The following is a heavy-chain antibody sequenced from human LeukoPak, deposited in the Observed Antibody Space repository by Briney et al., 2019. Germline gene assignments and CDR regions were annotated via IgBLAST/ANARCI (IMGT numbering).Heavy chain of an antibody. CDR2: VGGSGGST. Sequence: PGGSLRLSCAASGFTFSSYAMSWVRQAPGKGLEWVSSVGGSGGSTYYADSVKGRFTISRDNSKNTLYLQMNSLRVEDTAVYYCAKRERESYNYGYPDFWGQGTRVTVSS. V-gene: IGHV3-23*01. CDR1: GFTFSSYA. J-gene: IGHJ4*02. CDR3: AKRERESYNYGYPDF. D-gene: IGHD5-18*01.